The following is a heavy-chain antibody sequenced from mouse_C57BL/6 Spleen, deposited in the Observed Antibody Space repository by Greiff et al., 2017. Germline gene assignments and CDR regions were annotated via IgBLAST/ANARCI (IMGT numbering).Heavy chain of an antibody. V-gene: IGHV3-6*01. CDR1: GYSITSGYY. J-gene: IGHJ1*03. CDR3: ARVIYYYGSSYFDV. Sequence: EVKLVESGPGLVKPSQSLSLTCSVTGYSITSGYYWNWIRQFPGNKLEWMGYISYDGSNNYNPSLKNRISITRDTSKNQFFLKLNSVTTEDTATYYCARVIYYYGSSYFDVWGTGTTVTVSS. D-gene: IGHD1-1*01. CDR2: ISYDGSN.